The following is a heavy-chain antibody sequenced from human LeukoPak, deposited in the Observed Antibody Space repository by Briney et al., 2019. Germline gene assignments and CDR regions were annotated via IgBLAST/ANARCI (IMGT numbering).Heavy chain of an antibody. CDR1: GFTFSTYG. CDR2: IRNDGNEK. V-gene: IGHV3-30*02. CDR3: AKEFVRSYYYVFDY. Sequence: EGSLRLSCAASGFTFSTYGIHWVRQAPGKGLEWVAFIRNDGNEKYFADSVQGRFTISRDNSENTLYLQMNSLRTEDTALYYCAKEFVRSYYYVFDYWGQGTLATVSS. J-gene: IGHJ4*02. D-gene: IGHD3-10*02.